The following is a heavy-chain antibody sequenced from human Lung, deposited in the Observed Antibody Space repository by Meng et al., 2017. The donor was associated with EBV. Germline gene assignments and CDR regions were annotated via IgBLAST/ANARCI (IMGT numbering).Heavy chain of an antibody. CDR2: IYYSGST. Sequence: QVQRQELGPGLVRPLQTLSLPCTVSGGSIGSGDYYWSWIRQPPGKGLEWIGYIYYSGSTYSNASLKSRVTISIDRSKNQFSLKLSSVTAADTAVYYCARDRKHYGERGWFDPWGQGTLVTVSS. D-gene: IGHD4-17*01. CDR3: ARDRKHYGERGWFDP. J-gene: IGHJ5*02. CDR1: GGSIGSGDYY. V-gene: IGHV4-30-4*01.